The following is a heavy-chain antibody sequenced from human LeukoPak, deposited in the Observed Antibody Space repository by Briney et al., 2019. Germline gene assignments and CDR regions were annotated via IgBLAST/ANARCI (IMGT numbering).Heavy chain of an antibody. J-gene: IGHJ4*02. V-gene: IGHV4-38-2*01. Sequence: SETLSLTCAVSGYSISSGFYWGLVPQPPGEGAGWIGSIYHSGSTYYNPSLKSQVTISVDTSKNQFSLKLSSVTAADTAVYYCARGGAATGNFDYWGQGTLVTVSS. CDR2: IYHSGST. D-gene: IGHD2-15*01. CDR1: GYSISSGFY. CDR3: ARGGAATGNFDY.